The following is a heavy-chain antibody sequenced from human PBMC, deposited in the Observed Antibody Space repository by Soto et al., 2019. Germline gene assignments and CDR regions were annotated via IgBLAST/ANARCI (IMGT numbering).Heavy chain of an antibody. CDR1: GDSMSISNW. J-gene: IGHJ4*02. Sequence: QVQLQESGPGLLKPSGTLSLTCTVSGDSMSISNWWNWVRQPPGKGLEWIGEAHHSGRTNYNPSLKSRVTISVDRSQNLFPLQLTSVTAADTAVYFCARSEATALDVWGQGILVTVSS. CDR2: AHHSGRT. CDR3: ARSEATALDV. V-gene: IGHV4-4*02. D-gene: IGHD1-1*01.